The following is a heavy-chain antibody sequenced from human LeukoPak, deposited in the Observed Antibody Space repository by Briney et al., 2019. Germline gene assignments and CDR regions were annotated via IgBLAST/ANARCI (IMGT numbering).Heavy chain of an antibody. CDR3: AKALPPFDYGDYEY. J-gene: IGHJ4*02. CDR1: GFTFSSYA. CDR2: ISGSGGST. D-gene: IGHD4-17*01. V-gene: IGHV3-23*01. Sequence: GGSLRLSCAASGFTFSSYAMSWVRQAPGKGLEWVSAISGSGGSTYYADSVKGRFTISRDNSKDTLYLQMNSLRAEDTAVYYCAKALPPFDYGDYEYWGQGTLVTVSS.